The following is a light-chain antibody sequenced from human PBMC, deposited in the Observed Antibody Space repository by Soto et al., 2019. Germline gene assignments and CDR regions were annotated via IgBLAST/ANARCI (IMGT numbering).Light chain of an antibody. CDR3: QQYEDWPRT. CDR1: QNIHIN. J-gene: IGKJ2*01. Sequence: EIVMTQSPDTLSVSPGDTATLSCRFSQNIHINLAWYQQKPGQAPTLLIYGVTARAPGVPARFSGSGSGTVFTLTIRSVQSGDFGVFYCQQYEDWPRTFGLGTKVEIQ. V-gene: IGKV3-15*01. CDR2: GVT.